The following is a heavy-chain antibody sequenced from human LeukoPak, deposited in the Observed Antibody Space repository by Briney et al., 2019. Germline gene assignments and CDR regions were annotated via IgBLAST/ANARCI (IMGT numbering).Heavy chain of an antibody. CDR2: IIPISGTA. V-gene: IGHV1-69*13. D-gene: IGHD6-19*01. CDR3: ARAGIAVAGVLYY. CDR1: GGTFSSYA. Sequence: SVKVSCKASGGTFSSYAISWVRQAPGQGLEWMGGIIPISGTANYAQKFQGRVTITADESTSTAYMELSSLRSEDTAVYYCARAGIAVAGVLYYWGQGTLVTVSS. J-gene: IGHJ4*02.